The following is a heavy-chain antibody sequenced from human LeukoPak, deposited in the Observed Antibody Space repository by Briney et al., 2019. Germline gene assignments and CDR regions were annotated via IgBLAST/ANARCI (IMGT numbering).Heavy chain of an antibody. D-gene: IGHD1-26*01. J-gene: IGHJ4*02. CDR2: ISYDGSNK. CDR3: ARDLPQWD. Sequence: GALKPSRAAPGITFSSYAIHRGRQAPGKGLEWVAVISYDGSNKYYADSVKGRFTISRDNAKNSLYLQMNSLRAEDTAVYYCARDLPQWDWGQGTLVTVSS. CDR1: GITFSSYA. V-gene: IGHV3-30-3*01.